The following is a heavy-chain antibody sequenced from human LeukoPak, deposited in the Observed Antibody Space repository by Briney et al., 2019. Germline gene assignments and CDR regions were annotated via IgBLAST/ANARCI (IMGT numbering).Heavy chain of an antibody. CDR1: GFTFSSYS. CDR2: ISSSSSTI. V-gene: IGHV3-48*04. CDR3: ARPLVGAKTDY. D-gene: IGHD1-26*01. J-gene: IGHJ4*02. Sequence: GGSLRLSCAASGFTFSSYSMNWVRQAPGKGLEWVSYISSSSSTIYYADSVKGRFTISRDNAKNSLYLQMNSLRAEDTAVYYCARPLVGAKTDYWGQGTLVTVSS.